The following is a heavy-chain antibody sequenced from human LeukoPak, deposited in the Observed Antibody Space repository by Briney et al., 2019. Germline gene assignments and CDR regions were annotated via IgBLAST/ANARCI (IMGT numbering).Heavy chain of an antibody. Sequence: SETLSLTCTVSGGSISSGGYYWSWIRQPPGKGLEWIGYIYHSGSTYYNPSLKSRVTISVDRSKNQFSLKLSSVTAADTAVYYCARGRRFDGSYYVHYWGQGTLVTVSS. D-gene: IGHD1-26*01. J-gene: IGHJ4*02. CDR1: GGSISSGGYY. CDR3: ARGRRFDGSYYVHY. CDR2: IYHSGST. V-gene: IGHV4-30-2*01.